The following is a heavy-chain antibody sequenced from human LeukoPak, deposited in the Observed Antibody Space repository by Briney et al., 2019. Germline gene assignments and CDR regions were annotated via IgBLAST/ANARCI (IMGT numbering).Heavy chain of an antibody. CDR2: IKQDGSEK. J-gene: IGHJ4*02. CDR3: ARGPSYCGSNCYYYFEY. Sequence: GGSLRLSCAASGFTFSSYAMSWVRQAPGKGLEWVANIKQDGSEKYYVDSVKGRFTISRDNAKNSLYLQMNSLRAEDTAVYYCARGPSYCGSNCYYYFEYWGQGTLVTVSS. D-gene: IGHD2-21*01. V-gene: IGHV3-7*01. CDR1: GFTFSSYA.